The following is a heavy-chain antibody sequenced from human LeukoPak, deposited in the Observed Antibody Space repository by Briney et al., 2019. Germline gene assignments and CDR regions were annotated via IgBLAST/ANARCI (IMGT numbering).Heavy chain of an antibody. V-gene: IGHV3-33*01. Sequence: GGSLRLSCAASGFTFSNYGMHWVRQAPGKGLEWVAVIWYDGSNKYYADSVKGRFTISRDNSKNTLYLQMNSLRAEDTAVYYCARDLGGFGVAWILDVWGQGTTVTVSS. J-gene: IGHJ6*02. CDR3: ARDLGGFGVAWILDV. CDR1: GFTFSNYG. D-gene: IGHD3-10*01. CDR2: IWYDGSNK.